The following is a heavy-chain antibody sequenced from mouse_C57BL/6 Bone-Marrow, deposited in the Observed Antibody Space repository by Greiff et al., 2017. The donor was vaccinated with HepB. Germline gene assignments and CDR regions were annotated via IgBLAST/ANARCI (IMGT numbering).Heavy chain of an antibody. J-gene: IGHJ3*01. CDR1: GFNINDTY. CDR2: IDPANGNT. Sequence: VQLKESGADLVKPGASVKLSCIVSGFNINDTYMYWVKQRPEQGLEWIGKIDPANGNTKYDPKFQGKATITANTSSNTAYLQLSSLTSEDTAVYYCATSPSFAYWGQGTLGTVSA. V-gene: IGHV14-3*02. CDR3: ATSPSFAY.